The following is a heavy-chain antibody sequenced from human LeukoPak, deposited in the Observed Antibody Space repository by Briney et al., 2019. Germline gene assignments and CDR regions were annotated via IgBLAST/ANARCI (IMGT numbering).Heavy chain of an antibody. CDR3: GKATGTLGN. J-gene: IGHJ4*02. Sequence: GGSLRLSCAASGFTFSSYWMSWVRQAPGKGLEWVANIKQDGSERYYVDSLKGQFTISRDNSKNTLYLQMDSLTADDTAIYYCGKATGTLGNWGQGTLVTVSS. CDR2: IKQDGSER. D-gene: IGHD1-1*01. CDR1: GFTFSSYW. V-gene: IGHV3-7*03.